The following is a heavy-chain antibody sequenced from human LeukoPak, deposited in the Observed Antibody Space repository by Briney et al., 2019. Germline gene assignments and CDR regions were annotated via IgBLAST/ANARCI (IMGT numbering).Heavy chain of an antibody. D-gene: IGHD2-15*01. V-gene: IGHV3-23*01. CDR2: IGAIGGST. CDR1: GFTFSSYV. CDR3: AKVYPIVALDV. Sequence: GGSLRLSCAASGFTFSSYVMTWVRQAPGKGLEWVSTIGAIGGSTYYADSVKGRFTISRDNSKNTLYLQMNSLRAEDTAVYYCAKVYPIVALDVWGQGTTVTVSS. J-gene: IGHJ6*02.